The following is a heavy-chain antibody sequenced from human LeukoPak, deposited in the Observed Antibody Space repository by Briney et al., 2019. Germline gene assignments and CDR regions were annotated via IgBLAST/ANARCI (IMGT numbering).Heavy chain of an antibody. CDR3: ARDLGHYYDSSGYYGY. D-gene: IGHD3-22*01. CDR2: IYYSGST. CDR1: GGSISSSSYY. Sequence: SETLSLTCTVSGGSISSSSYYWAWIRQPPGKGLEWIGSIYYSGSTYYNPSLKSRVTISVDTSKNQFSLQLSSVTAAGTAVYYCARDLGHYYDSSGYYGYWGQGTLVTVSS. V-gene: IGHV4-39*07. J-gene: IGHJ4*02.